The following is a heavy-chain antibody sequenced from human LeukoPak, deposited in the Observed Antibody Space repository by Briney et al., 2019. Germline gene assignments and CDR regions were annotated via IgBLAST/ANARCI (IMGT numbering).Heavy chain of an antibody. J-gene: IGHJ4*02. D-gene: IGHD1-26*01. CDR3: ARAIRIVGATRFDY. CDR2: ISYSGSS. V-gene: IGHV4-31*03. CDR1: GGSISSGGYY. Sequence: SQTLSLTCTVSGGSISSGGYYWSWIRQLPGTGLEWIGYISYSGSSYYNPSLGGRVTISVDTAENQFSLKLSSVTAADSAVYHCARAIRIVGATRFDYWDQGSLVTVSS.